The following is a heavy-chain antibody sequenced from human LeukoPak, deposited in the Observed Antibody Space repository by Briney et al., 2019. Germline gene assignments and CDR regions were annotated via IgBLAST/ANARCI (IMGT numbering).Heavy chain of an antibody. J-gene: IGHJ4*02. Sequence: GGSLRLSCAASGFTFNIYEMNWVRQAPGKGLEWISYISADRNVIYYADSVKGRFIISRDNAKNSLYLQMNSLRAEDTAVYFCAKRGVVIRVILVGFHKEAYYFDSWGQGALVTVSS. CDR1: GFTFNIYE. CDR3: AKRGVVIRVILVGFHKEAYYFDS. CDR2: ISADRNVI. D-gene: IGHD3-22*01. V-gene: IGHV3-48*03.